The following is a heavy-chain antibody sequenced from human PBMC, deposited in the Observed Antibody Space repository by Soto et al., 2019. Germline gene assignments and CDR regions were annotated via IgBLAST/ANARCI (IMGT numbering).Heavy chain of an antibody. D-gene: IGHD1-26*01. CDR1: GFTFSNAW. V-gene: IGHV3-15*07. J-gene: IGHJ6*02. CDR2: IKSKTDGGTT. Sequence: GGSLRLSCAASGFTFSNAWMNWVRQAPGKGLEWVGRIKSKTDGGTTDYAAPGKGRFTISRDDSKNTLYLQMNSLKTEDTAVYYCTTDTISGSYYISDYYYGMDVWGQGTTVTVSS. CDR3: TTDTISGSYYISDYYYGMDV.